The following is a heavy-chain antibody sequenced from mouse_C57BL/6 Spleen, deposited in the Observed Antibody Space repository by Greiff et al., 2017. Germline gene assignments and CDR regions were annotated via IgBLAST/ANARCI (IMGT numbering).Heavy chain of an antibody. J-gene: IGHJ2*01. CDR2: FYPGSGSI. D-gene: IGHD4-1*01. V-gene: IGHV1-62-2*01. CDR3: ARRERAGYYFDY. CDR1: GYTFTGYT. Sequence: VQLQQSGAELVKPGASVKLSCKASGYTFTGYTIHWVKQRPGRGLEWIGWFYPGSGSIKYNEKFKGKATLTADKSSSTVYMELSSLTSEDSAVYSVARRERAGYYFDYWGQGTTLTVSS.